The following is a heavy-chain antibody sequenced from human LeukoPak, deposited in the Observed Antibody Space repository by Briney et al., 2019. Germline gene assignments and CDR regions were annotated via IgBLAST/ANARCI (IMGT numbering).Heavy chain of an antibody. D-gene: IGHD3-9*01. CDR1: GGSFSGYY. CDR2: INHSGST. Sequence: PSETLSLTCAVYGGSFSGYYWSWIRQPPGKGLEWIGEINHSGSTNYNPSLKSRVTISVDTSKNQFSLKLSSVTAADTAVYYCARHGRRYFDWLLPRGGVFDYWGQGTLVTVSS. J-gene: IGHJ4*02. CDR3: ARHGRRYFDWLLPRGGVFDY. V-gene: IGHV4-34*01.